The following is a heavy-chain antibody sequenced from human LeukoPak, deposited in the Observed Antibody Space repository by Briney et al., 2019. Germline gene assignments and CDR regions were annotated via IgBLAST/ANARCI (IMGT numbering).Heavy chain of an antibody. CDR1: GFSFSSYW. CDR2: XKQDGSAK. J-gene: IGHJ5*02. CDR3: ARYCSSTSCYSDWFDP. Sequence: LAGGSLRLSCAASGFSFSSYWMSWVREAPGKGXXXXXXXKQDGSAKYYVDSVKGRFTISRDNAKNSLYLQMNSLRAEDTAVYYCARYCSSTSCYSDWFDPWGQGTLVTVSS. V-gene: IGHV3-7*03. D-gene: IGHD2-2*01.